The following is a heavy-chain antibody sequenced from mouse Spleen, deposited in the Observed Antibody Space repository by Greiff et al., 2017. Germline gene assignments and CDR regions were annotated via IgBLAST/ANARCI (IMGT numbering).Heavy chain of an antibody. V-gene: IGHV1-69*01. J-gene: IGHJ3*01. CDR3: ARGDGSRTWFAY. CDR2: IDPSDSYT. CDR1: GHTFTSYW. Sequence: QVQLQQPGAELVMPGASVKLSCKASGHTFTSYWMHWVKQRPGQGLEWIGEIDPSDSYTNYNQTFKGKATLTVDKSSSTAYMQLSSLTSEDSAVYYCARGDGSRTWFAYWGQGTLVTVSA. D-gene: IGHD1-1*01.